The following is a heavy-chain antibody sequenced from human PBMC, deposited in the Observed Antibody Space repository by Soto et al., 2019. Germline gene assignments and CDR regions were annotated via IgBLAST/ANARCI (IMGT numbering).Heavy chain of an antibody. CDR3: AGSAYVGTSLF. CDR2: ISAGGSSL. Sequence: GGSLRRSWEASGFTFNFHGLYWVGQAPGKGLEWISYISAGGSSLKYADSVRGRFTISRDNAKTSLHLHMTGLRAEDTGVYYCAGSAYVGTSLFWGHGTMVTVSS. J-gene: IGHJ4*01. D-gene: IGHD1-1*01. V-gene: IGHV3-48*03. CDR1: GFTFNFHG.